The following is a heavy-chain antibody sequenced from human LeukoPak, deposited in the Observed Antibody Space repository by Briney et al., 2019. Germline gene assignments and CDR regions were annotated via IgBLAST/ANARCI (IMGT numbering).Heavy chain of an antibody. D-gene: IGHD1-26*01. V-gene: IGHV3-48*01. CDR3: AIIFSGTYYGTMDV. Sequence: PGGSLRLSCEVTGFTLRTYSMNWVRQAPGKGLEWVSYISSSSNTIYYADSVKGRFTISRDNDKKSLYLQMLSLRAEGSAVYYCAIIFSGTYYGTMDVWGRGTTVTVSS. CDR1: GFTLRTYS. J-gene: IGHJ6*03. CDR2: ISSSSNTI.